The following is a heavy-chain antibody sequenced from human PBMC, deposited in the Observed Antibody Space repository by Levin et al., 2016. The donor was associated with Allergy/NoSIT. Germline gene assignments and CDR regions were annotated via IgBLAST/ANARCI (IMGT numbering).Heavy chain of an antibody. J-gene: IGHJ4*02. CDR2: INPSGGST. D-gene: IGHD6-19*01. V-gene: IGHV1-46*01. CDR3: ARGTGVAGTALYF. Sequence: WVRQAPGQGLEWMGIINPSGGSTSYAQKFQGRVTMTTDTSTSTAYMELRSLRSDDTAVYYCARGTGVAGTALYFWGQGTLVTVSS.